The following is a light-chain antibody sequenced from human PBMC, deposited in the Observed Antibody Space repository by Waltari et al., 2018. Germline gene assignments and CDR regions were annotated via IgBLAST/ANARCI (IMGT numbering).Light chain of an antibody. V-gene: IGKV3-15*01. CDR2: GAS. CDR1: QGVSSN. J-gene: IGKJ2*01. CDR3: QQYNSWPPYT. Sequence: EIVMTQSPATLSVSPGESATLSCRASQGVSSNLAWYQQKPGQAPRLLIYGASSRATGIPGRFSGSGSGTDFTLTISSLQSEDFAVYYCQQYNSWPPYTFGQGTKLQIK.